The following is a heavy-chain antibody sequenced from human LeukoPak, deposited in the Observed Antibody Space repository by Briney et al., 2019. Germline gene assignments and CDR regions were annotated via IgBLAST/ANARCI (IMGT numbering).Heavy chain of an antibody. V-gene: IGHV3-7*02. CDR3: ARNRGDPSYFDY. J-gene: IGHJ4*02. CDR1: GFTFSSYW. D-gene: IGHD4-17*01. Sequence: GGSLRLSCVTSGFTFSSYWMTWVRQAPGKGLEWVANIDQDGHEKNYVDSVKGRFTISRDNPRNSLYLQMNSLRAEDTAVYYCARNRGDPSYFDYWGQGTLVTVSS. CDR2: IDQDGHEK.